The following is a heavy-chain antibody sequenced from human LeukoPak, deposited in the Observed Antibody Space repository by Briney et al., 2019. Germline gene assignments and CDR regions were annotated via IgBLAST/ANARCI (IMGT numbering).Heavy chain of an antibody. J-gene: IGHJ6*03. CDR1: GRTFSSYA. Sequence: GASVKLSCKASGRTFSSYAISWLRQAPGQGLEWMGGIISIFGSTNYAHKFQGRVTITAADSTNTAYMELSSLRSEDGAVYYCARGPEGGYCSSTSCYKGPGYMDVWGKGTTVTVSS. D-gene: IGHD2-2*02. V-gene: IGHV1-69*13. CDR2: IISIFGST. CDR3: ARGPEGGYCSSTSCYKGPGYMDV.